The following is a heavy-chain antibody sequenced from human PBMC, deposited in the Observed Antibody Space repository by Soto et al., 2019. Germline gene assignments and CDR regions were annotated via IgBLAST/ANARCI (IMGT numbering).Heavy chain of an antibody. CDR3: ASPKIAVYNGFDP. D-gene: IGHD6-19*01. CDR1: GGSISSSSYY. CDR2: IYYSGST. J-gene: IGHJ5*02. Sequence: SETLSLTCTVSGGSISSSSYYWGWIRQPPGKGLEWIGSIYYSGSTYYNPSLKSRVTISVDTSKNQFSLKLSSVTAADTAVYYCASPKIAVYNGFDPWGQGTLVTVPS. V-gene: IGHV4-39*01.